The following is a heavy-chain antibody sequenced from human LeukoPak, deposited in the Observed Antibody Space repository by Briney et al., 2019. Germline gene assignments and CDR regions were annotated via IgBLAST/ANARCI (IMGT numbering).Heavy chain of an antibody. Sequence: RASVKVSCKASGYTFTSYGISWVRQAPGQGLEWMGWISAYNGNTNYAQKLQGRVTMTTDTSTSTAYMELRSLRSDDTAVYYCARDHPYYYDSSGYYYPIDYRGQGTLVTVSS. CDR2: ISAYNGNT. J-gene: IGHJ4*02. CDR1: GYTFTSYG. D-gene: IGHD3-22*01. CDR3: ARDHPYYYDSSGYYYPIDY. V-gene: IGHV1-18*01.